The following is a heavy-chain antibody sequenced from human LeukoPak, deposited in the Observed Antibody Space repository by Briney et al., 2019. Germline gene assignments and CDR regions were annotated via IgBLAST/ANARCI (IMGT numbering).Heavy chain of an antibody. J-gene: IGHJ3*02. V-gene: IGHV4-59*01. CDR1: GGSISSYY. CDR2: IYYLGST. Sequence: TSETLSLTCTVSGGSISSYYRSWIRQPPGKGLEWVGHIYYLGSTNYNPSLKSRVTISIDTSKNFFSLKLNSVIAADTAVYYCARDSTYSGSDHDAFDIWGQGTMVTVSS. CDR3: ARDSTYSGSDHDAFDI. D-gene: IGHD1-26*01.